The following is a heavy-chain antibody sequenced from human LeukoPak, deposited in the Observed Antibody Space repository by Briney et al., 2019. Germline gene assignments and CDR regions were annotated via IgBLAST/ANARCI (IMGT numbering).Heavy chain of an antibody. J-gene: IGHJ3*02. V-gene: IGHV3-23*01. Sequence: DPGGSLRLSCAASGFTFSSYAMSWVRQAPGKGLEWVSAISGSGGSTYYADSVKGRFTISRDNSKNTLYLQMNSLRAEDTAVYYCAKLPYTIFGVVGDAFDIWGQGTMVTVSS. CDR1: GFTFSSYA. CDR2: ISGSGGST. CDR3: AKLPYTIFGVVGDAFDI. D-gene: IGHD3-3*01.